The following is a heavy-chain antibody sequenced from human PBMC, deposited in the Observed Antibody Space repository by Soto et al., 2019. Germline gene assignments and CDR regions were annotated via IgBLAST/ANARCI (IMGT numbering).Heavy chain of an antibody. J-gene: IGHJ3*02. CDR2: INAGNGNT. CDR1: GYSFTDYY. Sequence: ASVKVSCKASGYSFTDYYIYWVRQAPGQRLEWMGWINAGNGNTKYSQKFQGRVTITRDTSASTAYMELSSLRSEDTAVYYCARDTYGSGSYRGPGDAFDIWG. D-gene: IGHD3-10*01. CDR3: ARDTYGSGSYRGPGDAFDI. V-gene: IGHV1-3*01.